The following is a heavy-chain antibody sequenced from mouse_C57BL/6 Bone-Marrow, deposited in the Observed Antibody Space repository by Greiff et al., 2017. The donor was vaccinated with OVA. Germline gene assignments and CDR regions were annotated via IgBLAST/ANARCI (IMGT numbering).Heavy chain of an antibody. V-gene: IGHV1-82*01. Sequence: QVQLQQSGPELVKPGASVKISCKASGYAFSSSWMNWVKQRPGKGLEWIGRIYPGDGDTNYNGKFKGKATLTADKSSSTAYMQLSSLTSEDSAVYFCARSDGPLYYYARLLGSRNLSHRLL. J-gene: IGHJ4*01. CDR2: IYPGDGDT. D-gene: IGHD1-1*01. CDR3: ARSDGPLYYYARL. CDR1: GYAFSSSW.